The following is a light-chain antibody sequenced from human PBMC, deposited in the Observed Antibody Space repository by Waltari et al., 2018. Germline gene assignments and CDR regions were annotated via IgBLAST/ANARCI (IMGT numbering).Light chain of an antibody. V-gene: IGKV4-1*01. CDR3: HQCYGSPYT. Sequence: IVMSQSPDSMAVSLGERATINCKSSLSLLYRSSNKNCLAWYQQKPGQPPTLLISWASARESGVPDRFSGSGSGTDFTLTITSLQAEDVAVYYCHQCYGSPYTFGQGTKLEI. CDR1: LSLLYRSSNKNC. J-gene: IGKJ2*01. CDR2: WAS.